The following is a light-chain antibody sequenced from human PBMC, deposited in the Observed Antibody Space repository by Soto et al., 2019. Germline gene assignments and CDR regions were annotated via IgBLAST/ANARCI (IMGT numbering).Light chain of an antibody. Sequence: DIQMTQSPSSLSASVGDRVTITCRASQSISNYLNWYQHKAGKAPKVLIYAASSLQRGVPSRFSGSGSGTDFTLIISSLQPEDFATYYCQQSYSPLWTVGQGTKVDSK. CDR3: QQSYSPLWT. CDR1: QSISNY. J-gene: IGKJ1*01. CDR2: AAS. V-gene: IGKV1-39*01.